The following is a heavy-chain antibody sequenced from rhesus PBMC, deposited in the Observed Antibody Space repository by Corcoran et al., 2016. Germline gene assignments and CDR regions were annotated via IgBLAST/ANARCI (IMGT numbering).Heavy chain of an antibody. CDR3: AREERYYYSGSYYFDY. Sequence: QLQLQESGPGLVKPSETLSLTCAVSGGSIRSTYWIWLRHPPGKGLEWIGLISGSGGSTDYNPSLKSRVTISTDTSKNQFSLKLSSVTAADTAVYYCAREERYYYSGSYYFDYWGQGVLVTVSS. V-gene: IGHV4-173*01. D-gene: IGHD3-16*01. CDR1: GGSIRSTY. J-gene: IGHJ4*01. CDR2: ISGSGGST.